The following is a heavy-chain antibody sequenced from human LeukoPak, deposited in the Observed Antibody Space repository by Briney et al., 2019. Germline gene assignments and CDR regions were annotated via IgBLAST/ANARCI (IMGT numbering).Heavy chain of an antibody. CDR2: INPNSGGT. V-gene: IGHV1-2*02. CDR1: GYTFTGYY. Sequence: GASVKVSCKASGYTFTGYYMHWVRQAPGQGLEWMGWINPNSGGTNYAQKFQGRVTMTRDTSISTAYMELSRLRSDDTAVYYCARVGSGGNLGVPKEAEFDYWGQGTLVTVSS. CDR3: ARVGSGGNLGVPKEAEFDY. D-gene: IGHD4-23*01. J-gene: IGHJ4*02.